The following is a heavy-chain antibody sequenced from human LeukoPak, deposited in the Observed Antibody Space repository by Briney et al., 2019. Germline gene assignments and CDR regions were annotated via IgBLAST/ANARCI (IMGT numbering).Heavy chain of an antibody. Sequence: SETLSLTCTVSGVSISSSSYYWGWIRQPPGKGLEWIGSIYYSGSTYYNPSLKSRVTISVDTSKNPFSLKLSSVTAADTAVYYCARVQTVTASAGDYVDVWGKGTTVTVSS. CDR1: GVSISSSSYY. J-gene: IGHJ6*03. CDR2: IYYSGST. D-gene: IGHD2-21*02. CDR3: ARVQTVTASAGDYVDV. V-gene: IGHV4-39*07.